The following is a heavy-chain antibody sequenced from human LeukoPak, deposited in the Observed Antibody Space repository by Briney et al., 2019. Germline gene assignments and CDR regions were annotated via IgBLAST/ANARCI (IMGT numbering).Heavy chain of an antibody. D-gene: IGHD3-10*01. Sequence: GGSLRLSCAASGFTFSSYWMSWVRQAPGKGLEWVANIKQDGSEKYYVDSVKGRFTISRDNAKNSLYLQMNSLRAEDTAVYYCARADGLLWFGELSLIDYWGQGTLVTVSS. CDR3: ARADGLLWFGELSLIDY. V-gene: IGHV3-7*01. CDR1: GFTFSSYW. J-gene: IGHJ4*02. CDR2: IKQDGSEK.